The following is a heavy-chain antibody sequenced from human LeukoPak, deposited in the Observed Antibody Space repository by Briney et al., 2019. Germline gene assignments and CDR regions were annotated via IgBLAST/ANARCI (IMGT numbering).Heavy chain of an antibody. CDR1: GFTFSSYA. D-gene: IGHD3-9*01. CDR3: AKEQRYFDWLFPADY. CDR2: ISGSGRNT. J-gene: IGHJ4*02. V-gene: IGHV3-23*01. Sequence: GGSLRLSCAASGFTFSSYAMSWVRQAPGKGLEWVSAISGSGRNTYYADSVKGRFTISRDNSKNTLYLQMNSLRAEDTAVYYCAKEQRYFDWLFPADYWGQGTLVTVSS.